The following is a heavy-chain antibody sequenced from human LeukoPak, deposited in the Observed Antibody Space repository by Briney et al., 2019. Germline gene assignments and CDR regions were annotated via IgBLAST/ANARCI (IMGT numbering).Heavy chain of an antibody. CDR2: INQDGSTE. CDR3: TGERVESGFDI. Sequence: GGSLRLSCAASGFTFSNYWMHWARQAPGKGLEWVANINQDGSTEQYVGSLKGRFTIFRDNAKNSLYLQMNSLRVDDTAVYYCTGERVESGFDIWGQGTLVTVSS. J-gene: IGHJ3*02. V-gene: IGHV3-7*01. CDR1: GFTFSNYW. D-gene: IGHD1-26*01.